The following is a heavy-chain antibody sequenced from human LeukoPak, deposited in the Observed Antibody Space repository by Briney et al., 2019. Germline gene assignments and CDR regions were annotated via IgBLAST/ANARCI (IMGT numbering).Heavy chain of an antibody. CDR1: GFTFSSYA. J-gene: IGHJ4*02. CDR2: ISYDGSNK. V-gene: IGHV3-30*04. D-gene: IGHD6-13*01. CDR3: ARDDSSSWYVGLDC. Sequence: GGSLRLSCAASGFTFSSYAMHWVRQAPGKGLEWVAVISYDGSNKYYADSVKGRFTISRDNSKNTLYLQMNSLRAEDTAVYYCARDDSSSWYVGLDCWGQGTLVTVSS.